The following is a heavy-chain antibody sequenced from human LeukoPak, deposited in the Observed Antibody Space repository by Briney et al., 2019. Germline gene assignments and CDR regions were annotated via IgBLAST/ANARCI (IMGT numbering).Heavy chain of an antibody. D-gene: IGHD2-15*01. CDR1: GFKFGTNA. CDR3: AKNRRVEATPVDY. J-gene: IGHJ4*02. CDR2: LSGTGGST. V-gene: IGHV3-23*01. Sequence: GASLRLSCEASGFKFGTNAMTWVRQAPGKGLEWVSTLSGTGGSTYYADSVKGRFTISRDNSENTLFLQMNSLKAEDTAIYYCAKNRRVEATPVDYWGQGTLVTVSS.